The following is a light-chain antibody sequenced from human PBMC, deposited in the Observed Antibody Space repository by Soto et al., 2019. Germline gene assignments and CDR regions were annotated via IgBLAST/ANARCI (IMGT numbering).Light chain of an antibody. J-gene: IGKJ4*01. Sequence: EIVLTQSPDTLSLSPGERATLSCRASQSVNNALAWYQQKPGQAPRLLIYGASNRATGIPARFSGSGSGTDFTLTISSLEPEDYAVYYCQHRRSWPLTFGGGTKVEIK. CDR1: QSVNNA. CDR2: GAS. CDR3: QHRRSWPLT. V-gene: IGKV3-11*01.